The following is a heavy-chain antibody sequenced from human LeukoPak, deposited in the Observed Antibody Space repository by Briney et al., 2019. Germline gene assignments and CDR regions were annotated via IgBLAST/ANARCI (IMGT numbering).Heavy chain of an antibody. CDR2: IKQDGSEK. D-gene: IGHD3-9*01. CDR3: ARTQYYDILTGYSPFFDY. V-gene: IGHV3-7*03. Sequence: GGSLRLSCAASGFTFGSYWMSWVRQAPGKGLEWVAHIKQDGSEKYYVDSVKGRFTISRDNAKNSLYLQMNSLRAEDTAVYYCARTQYYDILTGYSPFFDYWGQGTLVTVSS. J-gene: IGHJ4*02. CDR1: GFTFGSYW.